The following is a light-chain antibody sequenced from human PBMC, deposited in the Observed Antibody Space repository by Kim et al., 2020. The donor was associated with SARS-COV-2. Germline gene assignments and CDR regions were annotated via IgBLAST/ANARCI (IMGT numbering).Light chain of an antibody. V-gene: IGLV2-8*01. Sequence: GQSVPISCTGASGVVGGYNYGSWYQQHPGRAPKLMIFEVSGRPSGVPDRFSGSKSGNTASLTVSGLQAEDEADYYCSSYAGSNPLVFGTGTKVTVL. CDR3: SSYAGSNPLV. CDR1: SGVVGGYNY. J-gene: IGLJ1*01. CDR2: EVS.